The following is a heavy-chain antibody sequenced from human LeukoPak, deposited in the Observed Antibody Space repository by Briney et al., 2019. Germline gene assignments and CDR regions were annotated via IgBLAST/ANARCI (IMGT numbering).Heavy chain of an antibody. J-gene: IGHJ5*02. CDR1: GFTFSSYE. CDR2: ISGSGGST. V-gene: IGHV3-23*01. CDR3: AKALSGYDFLSFGP. D-gene: IGHD5-12*01. Sequence: PGGSLRLSCAASGFTFSSYEMNWVRQAPGKGLEWVSAISGSGGSTYYADSVKGRFTISRDNSKNTLYLQMNSIRAEETAVYYCAKALSGYDFLSFGPWGQGTLVTVSS.